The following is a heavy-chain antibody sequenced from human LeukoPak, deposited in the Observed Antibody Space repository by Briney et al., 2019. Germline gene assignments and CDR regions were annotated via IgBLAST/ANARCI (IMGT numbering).Heavy chain of an antibody. CDR2: IFHSGST. CDR1: GYSISSGYY. J-gene: IGHJ6*04. Sequence: PSETLSLTCAISGYSISSGYYWGWIRQPPGKGLEWIGSIFHSGSTYYNPSLKSRVNMSVDTSKNQISLKLSSVTAADTAVYYCARASGSYGSGGYYYYGMDVWGKGTTVTVS. CDR3: ARASGSYGSGGYYYYGMDV. V-gene: IGHV4-38-2*01. D-gene: IGHD3-10*01.